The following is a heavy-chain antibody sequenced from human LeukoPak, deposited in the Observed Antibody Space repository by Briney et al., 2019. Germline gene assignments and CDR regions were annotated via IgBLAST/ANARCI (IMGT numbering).Heavy chain of an antibody. D-gene: IGHD5-18*01. V-gene: IGHV4-34*01. CDR2: INHSGST. CDR3: ARKNRGYSYGHHRGHHDY. J-gene: IGHJ4*02. Sequence: SETLSLTCAVYGGSFSGYYWSWIRQPPGKGLEWIGEINHSGSTNYNPSLKSRVTISVDTSKNQFSPKLSSVTAADTAVYYCARKNRGYSYGHHRGHHDYWGQGTLVTVSS. CDR1: GGSFSGYY.